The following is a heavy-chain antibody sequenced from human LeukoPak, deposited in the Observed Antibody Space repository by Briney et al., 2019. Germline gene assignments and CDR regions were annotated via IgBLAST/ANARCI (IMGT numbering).Heavy chain of an antibody. CDR1: GGSFSGYY. D-gene: IGHD5-18*01. CDR2: INHSGST. V-gene: IGHV4-34*01. Sequence: SETLSLTCAVYGGSFSGYYWSWIRQPPGKGLEWIGEINHSGSTNYNPSLKSRVTISVDTSKNQFSLKLSSVTAADTAVYYCARQSRQLWHAFDIWGQGTMVTVSS. CDR3: ARQSRQLWHAFDI. J-gene: IGHJ3*02.